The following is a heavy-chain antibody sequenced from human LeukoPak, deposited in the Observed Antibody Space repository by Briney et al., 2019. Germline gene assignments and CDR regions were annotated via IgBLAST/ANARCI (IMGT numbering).Heavy chain of an antibody. D-gene: IGHD3-3*01. CDR3: ARSPYYDFWSGYPYFDY. V-gene: IGHV1-46*01. CDR2: INPSRDST. Sequence: ASVTVSCKASGYTFTSYYMHWVRQAPGQGLEWMGIINPSRDSTIYAQKFQGRVIMTRDTSTSTVYMELSSLRSEDTAVYFCARSPYYDFWSGYPYFDYGGQGTLVTVSA. CDR1: GYTFTSYY. J-gene: IGHJ4*02.